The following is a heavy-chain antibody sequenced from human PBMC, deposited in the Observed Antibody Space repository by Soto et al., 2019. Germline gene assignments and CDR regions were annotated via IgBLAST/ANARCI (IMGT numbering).Heavy chain of an antibody. CDR3: AKDGPRAIYCSGGSCYHY. CDR1: GFTFSSYA. D-gene: IGHD2-15*01. J-gene: IGHJ4*02. Sequence: GGSLRLSCAASGFTFSSYAMSWVRQAPGKGLEWVSAISGSGGSTYYADSVKGRFTISRDNSKNTLYLQMNSLRAEDTAVYYCAKDGPRAIYCSGGSCYHYWGQGTLVTVSS. V-gene: IGHV3-23*01. CDR2: ISGSGGST.